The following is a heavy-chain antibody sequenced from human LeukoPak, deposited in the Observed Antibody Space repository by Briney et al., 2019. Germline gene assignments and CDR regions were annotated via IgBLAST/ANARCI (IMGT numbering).Heavy chain of an antibody. CDR1: GGSFTHYY. V-gene: IGHV4-59*12. Sequence: PSETLSLTCAVSGGSFTHYYWSWIRQPPGKGLEWIGYIYYSGSTNYNPSLKSRVTISVDTSKNQFSLKLSSVTAADTAVYYCAREWQYQFDYWGQGSLVTVSS. J-gene: IGHJ4*02. D-gene: IGHD4-11*01. CDR3: AREWQYQFDY. CDR2: IYYSGST.